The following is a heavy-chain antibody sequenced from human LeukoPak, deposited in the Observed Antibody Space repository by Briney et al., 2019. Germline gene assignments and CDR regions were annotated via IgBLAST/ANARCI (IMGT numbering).Heavy chain of an antibody. V-gene: IGHV3-15*01. J-gene: IGHJ4*02. CDR1: GFTFSSYS. CDR2: IKSKTDGGTT. D-gene: IGHD1-26*01. Sequence: GGSLRLSCAASGFTFSSYSMNWVRQAPGKGLEWVGRIKSKTDGGTTDYAAPVKGRFTISRDDSKNTLYLQMNSLKTEDTAVYYCTTRGGSFSIFDYWGQGTLLTVSS. CDR3: TTRGGSFSIFDY.